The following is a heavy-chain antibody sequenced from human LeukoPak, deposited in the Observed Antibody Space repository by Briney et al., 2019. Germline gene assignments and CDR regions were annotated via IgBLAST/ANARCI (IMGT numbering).Heavy chain of an antibody. D-gene: IGHD2-21*01. J-gene: IGHJ3*02. CDR2: IYYSGST. CDR3: AMTRDDSYLDI. V-gene: IGHV4-59*08. Sequence: PSETLSLTCTVSGGSISSYYWSWIRQPPGKGLEWIGYIYYSGSTNYNPSLKSRVTISVDTSKNQFSLKLSSVTAADTAVYYCAMTRDDSYLDIWGQGTMVTVSS. CDR1: GGSISSYY.